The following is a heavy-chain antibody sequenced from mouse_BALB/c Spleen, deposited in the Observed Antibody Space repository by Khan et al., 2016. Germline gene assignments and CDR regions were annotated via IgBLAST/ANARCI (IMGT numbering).Heavy chain of an antibody. Sequence: EVELVESGGGLVQPGGSRKLSCAASGFTFSDYGMAWVRQAPGKGPEWVAFISNLAYSIYYADTVTGRFTISRENAKNTLYLEMRCLRSEDTAMYDWSRENDGSSYYFDYWCQGTTLTVSS. CDR1: GFTFSDYG. D-gene: IGHD1-1*01. CDR3: SRENDGSSYYFDY. J-gene: IGHJ2*01. CDR2: ISNLAYSI. V-gene: IGHV5-15*02.